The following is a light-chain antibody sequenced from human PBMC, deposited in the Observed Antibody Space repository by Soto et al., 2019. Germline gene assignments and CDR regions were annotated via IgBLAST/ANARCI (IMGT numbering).Light chain of an antibody. CDR2: DVS. CDR1: SSDVGGYNY. Sequence: QSALTPPASVSGSPGQSITISCTGSSSDVGGYNYVCWYQQHPGKAPKLMIYDVSSRPSGVSNRFSGSKSGNTASLTISGLQAEDEADYYCSSYTSSSTLTFGGGTKVTVL. CDR3: SSYTSSSTLT. J-gene: IGLJ2*01. V-gene: IGLV2-14*01.